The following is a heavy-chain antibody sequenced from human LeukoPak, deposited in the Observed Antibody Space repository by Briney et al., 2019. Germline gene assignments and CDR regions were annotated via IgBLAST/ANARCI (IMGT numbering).Heavy chain of an antibody. CDR3: TAEGVTGDYDYFDY. D-gene: IGHD4-17*01. V-gene: IGHV3-15*01. CDR2: IKSKTDGGTT. J-gene: IGHJ4*02. CDR1: GFTFRNAW. Sequence: GGSLRLSCAAPGFTFRNAWMSWVRQAPGKGLEWVGRIKSKTDGGTTDYAAPVKGRFTISRDDSKNTLYLQMNSLKTEDTAVYYCTAEGVTGDYDYFDYWGQGTLVAVSS.